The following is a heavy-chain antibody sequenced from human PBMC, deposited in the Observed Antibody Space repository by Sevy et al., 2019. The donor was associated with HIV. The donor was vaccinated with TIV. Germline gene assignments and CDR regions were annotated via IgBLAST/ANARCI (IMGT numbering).Heavy chain of an antibody. J-gene: IGHJ4*02. CDR3: AREGCTKPHDY. D-gene: IGHD2-8*01. Sequence: GGSLRLSCAASGFTFSKYSMNWVRQPPGKGLEWVATLSFGCGEINYADSVKGRFTISRDNSKNSFYLQMNNLRAEDTAVYYCAREGCTKPHDYWGQGTLVTVSS. CDR1: GFTFSKYS. CDR2: LSFGCGEI. V-gene: IGHV3-23*01.